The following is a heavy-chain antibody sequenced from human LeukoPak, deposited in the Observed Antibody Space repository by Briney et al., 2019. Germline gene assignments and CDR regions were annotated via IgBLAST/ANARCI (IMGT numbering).Heavy chain of an antibody. V-gene: IGHV3-7*01. CDR3: ARDDSSWSNWFDP. CDR2: INQDGSQK. J-gene: IGHJ5*02. Sequence: PGGSLRLSCAASGFTFSIYWMSWVRQAPGKGLEWVANINQDGSQKYYVDSVKGRFTISRDNAKNSLYLQMNSLRAEDTAVYYCARDDSSWSNWFDPWGQGTLVTVSS. CDR1: GFTFSIYW. D-gene: IGHD6-13*01.